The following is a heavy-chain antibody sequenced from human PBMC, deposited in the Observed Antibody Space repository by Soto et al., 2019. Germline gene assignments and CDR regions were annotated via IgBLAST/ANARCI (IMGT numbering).Heavy chain of an antibody. J-gene: IGHJ2*01. CDR3: ARDGLYCGGDCYHYWYFDL. Sequence: QVQLVQSGAEERKPGASVKVSCKASGYTFSNYAMHWVRQAPGQRLEWMGWINAGNGNTKYSQKFQDRVSISRDTPASTAYMELTSLRSEDTAVYYGARDGLYCGGDCYHYWYFDLWGRGTLVTVSS. V-gene: IGHV1-3*05. CDR2: INAGNGNT. D-gene: IGHD2-21*02. CDR1: GYTFSNYA.